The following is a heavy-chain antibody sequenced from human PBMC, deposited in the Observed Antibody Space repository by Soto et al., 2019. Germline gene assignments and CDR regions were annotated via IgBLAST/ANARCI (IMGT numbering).Heavy chain of an antibody. V-gene: IGHV3-30-3*01. J-gene: IGHJ4*02. D-gene: IGHD4-17*01. CDR2: ISYDGSKK. CDR1: GFTFSGFA. Sequence: GGSLRLSCAASGFTFSGFALYWVRQAPGKGLEWVAVISYDGSKKYYADSVKGRFTIPRDNSKNTLYLQMNGLRTEDTALYYCTRDMDYGDRAFGDYWGQGTLVTVSS. CDR3: TRDMDYGDRAFGDY.